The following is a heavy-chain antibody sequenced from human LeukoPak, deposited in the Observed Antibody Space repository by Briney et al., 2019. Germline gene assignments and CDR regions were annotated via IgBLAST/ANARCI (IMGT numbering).Heavy chain of an antibody. CDR3: ARDLGTATSNDY. CDR1: GYTFTGYY. D-gene: IGHD5-18*01. J-gene: IGHJ4*02. CDR2: INPNSGGT. V-gene: IGHV1-2*06. Sequence: ASVKVSCKASGYTFTGYYMHWVRQAPGQGLEWMGRINPNSGGTNYAQKFQGRVTMTRDTSFSTAYMELSRLRSDDTAVYYCARDLGTATSNDYWGQGTLVTVSS.